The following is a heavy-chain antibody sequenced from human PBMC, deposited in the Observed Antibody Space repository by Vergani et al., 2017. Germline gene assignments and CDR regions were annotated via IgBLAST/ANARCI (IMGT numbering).Heavy chain of an antibody. CDR1: GYTFTGYY. CDR3: ASGGPDYYDSSGYYPGGDY. CDR2: INPNSGGT. V-gene: IGHV1-2*02. J-gene: IGHJ4*02. D-gene: IGHD3-22*01. Sequence: QVQLVQSGAEVKKPGASVKVSCKASGYTFTGYYMHWVRQAPGQGLEWMGWINPNSGGTNYAQKFQGRVTITADESTSTAYMELSSLRSEDTAVYYCASGGPDYYDSSGYYPGGDYWGQGTLVTVSS.